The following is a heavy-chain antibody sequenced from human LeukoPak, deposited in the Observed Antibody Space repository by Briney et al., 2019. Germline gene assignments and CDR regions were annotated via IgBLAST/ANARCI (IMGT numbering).Heavy chain of an antibody. CDR2: INHNGNVN. Sequence: GGSLRLSCAASGFTFSSYWMNWARQAPGKGLEWVASINHNGNVNYYVDSVKGRFTISRDNAKNSLYLRMSNLRAEDTAVCFCARGGGLDVWGQGATVTVSS. D-gene: IGHD3-16*01. CDR3: ARGGGLDV. J-gene: IGHJ6*02. CDR1: GFTFSSYW. V-gene: IGHV3-7*03.